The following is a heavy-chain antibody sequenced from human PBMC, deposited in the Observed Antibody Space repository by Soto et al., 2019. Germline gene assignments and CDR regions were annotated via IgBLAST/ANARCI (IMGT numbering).Heavy chain of an antibody. CDR3: ARVVVVAAGRNYYYYMDV. CDR2: IYYSGST. CDR1: GGSISSYY. V-gene: IGHV4-59*01. Sequence: QVQLQESGPGLVKPSETLSLTCTVSGGSISSYYWSWIRQPPGKGLEWIGYIYYSGSTNYNPSLKSRLPISVDTSKNQFSLKLSSVTAADTAVYYCARVVVVAAGRNYYYYMDVWGKGTTVTVSS. D-gene: IGHD2-15*01. J-gene: IGHJ6*03.